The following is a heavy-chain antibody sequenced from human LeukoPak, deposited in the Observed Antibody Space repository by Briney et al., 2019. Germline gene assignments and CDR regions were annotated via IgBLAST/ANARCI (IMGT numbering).Heavy chain of an antibody. J-gene: IGHJ5*02. Sequence: AGGSLRLSFAASGFTFGSYEMNWVGQAPGKGLEWVSYISSSGSTIYYADSVKGRFTISRDNAKNSLYLQMNSLRAEDTAVYYCAREYNWFDPWGQGTLVTVSS. V-gene: IGHV3-48*03. CDR2: ISSSGSTI. CDR3: AREYNWFDP. CDR1: GFTFGSYE.